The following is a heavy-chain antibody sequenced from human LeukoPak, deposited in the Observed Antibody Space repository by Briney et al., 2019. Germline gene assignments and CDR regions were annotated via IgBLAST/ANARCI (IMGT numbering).Heavy chain of an antibody. V-gene: IGHV3-23*01. CDR2: ISGSGSGT. CDR1: GFTFTNSD. J-gene: IGHJ4*02. D-gene: IGHD3-10*01. Sequence: GGSLRLSCAASGFTFTNSDMMWVRQAPGKGLEWVSTISGSGSGTHYADSVKGRFTISRDNSKNTLYLQMNSLRAEDTAVYYCARGYGTGDYWGQGTLVTVSS. CDR3: ARGYGTGDY.